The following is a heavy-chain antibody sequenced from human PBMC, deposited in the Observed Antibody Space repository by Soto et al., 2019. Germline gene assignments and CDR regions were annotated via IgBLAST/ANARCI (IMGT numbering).Heavy chain of an antibody. J-gene: IGHJ4*02. CDR2: IYYSGST. CDR1: GGSISSGGYY. D-gene: IGHD3-22*01. CDR3: ARENYYDSSGYPYSFDY. Sequence: SETLSLTCTVSGGSISSGGYYWSWIRQHPGKGLEWIGYIYYSGSTYYNPSLKSRVTISVDTSKNQFSLKLSSVTAADTAVYYCARENYYDSSGYPYSFDYWGQGTLVTVSS. V-gene: IGHV4-31*03.